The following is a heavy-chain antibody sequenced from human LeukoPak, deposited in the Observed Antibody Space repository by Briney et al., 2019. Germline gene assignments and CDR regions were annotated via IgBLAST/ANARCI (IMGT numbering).Heavy chain of an antibody. Sequence: GGSLRLSCAASGFTFSSYAMSWVRQAPGKGLEWVSAISGRGGSTYYADSVKGRFTISRDNSKNTLYLQMNSLRAEDTAVYYCAKEGPYYYDSSGSFFDYWGQGTLVTVSS. J-gene: IGHJ4*02. CDR1: GFTFSSYA. D-gene: IGHD3-22*01. CDR3: AKEGPYYYDSSGSFFDY. V-gene: IGHV3-23*01. CDR2: ISGRGGST.